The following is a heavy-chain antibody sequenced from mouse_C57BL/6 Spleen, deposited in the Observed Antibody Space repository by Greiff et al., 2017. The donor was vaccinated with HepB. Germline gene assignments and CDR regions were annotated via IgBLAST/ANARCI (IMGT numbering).Heavy chain of an antibody. Sequence: EVQVVESGGDLVKPGGSLKLSCAASGFTFSSYGMSWVRQTPDKRLEWVATISSGGSYTYYPDSVKGRFTISRDNAKNTLYLQMSSLKSEDTAMYYCARQYGYDVGDYFDYWGQGTTLTVSS. J-gene: IGHJ2*01. D-gene: IGHD2-2*01. V-gene: IGHV5-6*01. CDR3: ARQYGYDVGDYFDY. CDR1: GFTFSSYG. CDR2: ISSGGSYT.